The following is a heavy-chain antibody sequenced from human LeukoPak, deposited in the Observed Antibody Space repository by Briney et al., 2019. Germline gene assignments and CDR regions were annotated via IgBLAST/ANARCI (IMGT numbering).Heavy chain of an antibody. CDR1: GFTFDDYG. V-gene: IGHV3-20*04. Sequence: GGSLRLSCAASGFTFDDYGMSWGRQAPGKGLEWVSGINWNGGSTGYADSVKGRFTISRDNAKNSLYLQLNSLRAEDTALYYCARDGASGSYYTTVSEWAQGTLVTVSS. CDR2: INWNGGST. CDR3: ARDGASGSYYTTVSE. J-gene: IGHJ4*02. D-gene: IGHD3-10*01.